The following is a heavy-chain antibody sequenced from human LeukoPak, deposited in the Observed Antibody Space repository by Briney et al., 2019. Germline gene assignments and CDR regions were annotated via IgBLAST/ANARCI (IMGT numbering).Heavy chain of an antibody. CDR3: ATDLGLTMIRGVCVK. CDR2: IKSKGGGETT. J-gene: IGHJ4*02. V-gene: IGHV3-15*01. Sequence: GGSLRLSCAASGFTFRNAWMSWVRQAPGKGLEWVGRIKSKGGGETTDNAAPVKGRFIMSRDDSDDAVYLQMHTVKDEDTAVYYCATDLGLTMIRGVCVKWGQGALVTVSS. CDR1: GFTFRNAW. D-gene: IGHD3-10*01.